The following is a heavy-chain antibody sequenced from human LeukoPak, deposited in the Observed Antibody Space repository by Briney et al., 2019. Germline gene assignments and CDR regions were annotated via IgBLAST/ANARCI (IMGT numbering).Heavy chain of an antibody. D-gene: IGHD3-22*01. CDR2: IYSGGST. CDR3: ASGKSMGGHYNYDSSWAY. CDR1: GFTVSSNY. J-gene: IGHJ4*02. Sequence: GGSLRLSCAASGFTVSSNYMSWVRQAPGKGLEWVSVIYSGGSTYYAGSVKGRFTISRDNSKNTLYLQMNSLRAEDAAVYYCASGKSMGGHYNYDSSWAYWGQGTLVTVSS. V-gene: IGHV3-66*02.